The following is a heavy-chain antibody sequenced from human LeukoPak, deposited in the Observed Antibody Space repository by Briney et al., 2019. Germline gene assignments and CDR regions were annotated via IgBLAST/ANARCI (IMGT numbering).Heavy chain of an antibody. D-gene: IGHD1-26*01. Sequence: GSLRLSCPPSGFTVSSNYMSWVPQAPGKGLEWVSVIYSGGSTYYADSVKGRFTISRDKSKNTLYLQMNSLRAEDTAVYYCARPSGSYAGAFDIWGQGTMVTVSS. CDR2: IYSGGST. CDR1: GFTVSSNY. J-gene: IGHJ3*02. V-gene: IGHV3-53*01. CDR3: ARPSGSYAGAFDI.